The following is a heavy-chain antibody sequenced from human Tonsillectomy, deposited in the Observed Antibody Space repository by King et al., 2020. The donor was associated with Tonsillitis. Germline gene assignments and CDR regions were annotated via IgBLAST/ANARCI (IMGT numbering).Heavy chain of an antibody. J-gene: IGHJ4*02. Sequence: VQLVESGGGLVQPGGSLRLSCAASGFTFSNYGMSWVRQAPGKGLEWVSTIDHSGRTTYYADSVKGRFTISRDNSKNTLHLPMNSLRVEDTAVYYCAKVSGNYYFDYWGQGTVVTVSS. CDR2: IDHSGRTT. D-gene: IGHD5-12*01. V-gene: IGHV3-23*04. CDR1: GFTFSNYG. CDR3: AKVSGNYYFDY.